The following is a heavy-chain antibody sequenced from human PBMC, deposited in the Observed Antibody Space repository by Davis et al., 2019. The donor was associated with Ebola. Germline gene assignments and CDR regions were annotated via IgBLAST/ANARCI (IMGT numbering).Heavy chain of an antibody. V-gene: IGHV4-59*08. Sequence: MPSETLSLTCTVSGGSISSYYWSWIRQPPGKGLEWIGYIYYSGSTNYNPSLKSRVTISVDTSKNQFSLKLSSVTAADTAVYYCARLCRGVISFVGWFDPWGQGTLVTVSS. CDR2: IYYSGST. J-gene: IGHJ5*02. D-gene: IGHD3-10*01. CDR1: GGSISSYY. CDR3: ARLCRGVISFVGWFDP.